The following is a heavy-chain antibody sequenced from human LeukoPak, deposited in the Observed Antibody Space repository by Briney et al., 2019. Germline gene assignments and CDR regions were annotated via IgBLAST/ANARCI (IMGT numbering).Heavy chain of an antibody. CDR2: ISGSGEST. CDR3: AKTRPLDSSSWSHGDY. V-gene: IGHV3-23*01. D-gene: IGHD6-13*01. CDR1: GFTFSSYA. J-gene: IGHJ4*02. Sequence: GGSLRLSCAASGFTFSSYAMSWVRQAPGKGLEWVSAISGSGESTYYGDSVKGRFTISRHNSKNTLYLQMNSLRAEDTAVYYCAKTRPLDSSSWSHGDYWGQGTLVTVSS.